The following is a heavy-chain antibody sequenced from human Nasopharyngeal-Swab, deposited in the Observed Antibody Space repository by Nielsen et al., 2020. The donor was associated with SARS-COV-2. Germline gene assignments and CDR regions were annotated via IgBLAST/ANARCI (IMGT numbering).Heavy chain of an antibody. V-gene: IGHV4-30-4*01. J-gene: IGHJ6*03. Sequence: WIRQPPGKGLEWIGYIYYSGSTYYNPSLKSRVTISVDTSKNQLSLKLSSVTAADTAVYYCARDYRTVTTGGVYYYYYMDVWGKGTTVTVSS. CDR2: IYYSGST. CDR3: ARDYRTVTTGGVYYYYYMDV. D-gene: IGHD4-17*01.